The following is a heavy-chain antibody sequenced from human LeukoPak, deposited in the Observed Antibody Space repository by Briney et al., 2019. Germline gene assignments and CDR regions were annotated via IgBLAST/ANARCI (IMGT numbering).Heavy chain of an antibody. CDR1: GFTFSNAW. Sequence: GGSLRLSCAASGFTFSNAWMSWVRQAPGKGLEWVGRIKSKTDGGTTDYAAPVKGRFTISRDDSKNTLYLQMNSLKTEDTAVYYCTTVQRQWLVAGDYYFDYWDQGTLVTVSS. CDR2: IKSKTDGGTT. D-gene: IGHD6-19*01. CDR3: TTVQRQWLVAGDYYFDY. V-gene: IGHV3-15*01. J-gene: IGHJ4*02.